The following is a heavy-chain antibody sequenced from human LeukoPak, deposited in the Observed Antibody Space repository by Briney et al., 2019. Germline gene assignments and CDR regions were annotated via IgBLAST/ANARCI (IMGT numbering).Heavy chain of an antibody. CDR3: ARRGYTYGQFDY. V-gene: IGHV4-39*01. D-gene: IGHD5-18*01. Sequence: SETLSLTCTVSGGSISSSSYYWGWIRQPPGEGLEWIGSIFYSGGTYYNPSLMSRVTISVDTSKNQSSLKLNSVTAADTAVYYCARRGYTYGQFDYWGQGTLVTVSS. CDR1: GGSISSSSYY. J-gene: IGHJ4*02. CDR2: IFYSGGT.